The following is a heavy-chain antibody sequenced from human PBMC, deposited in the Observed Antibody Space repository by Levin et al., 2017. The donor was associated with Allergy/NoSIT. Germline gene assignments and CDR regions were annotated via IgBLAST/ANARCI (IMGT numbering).Heavy chain of an antibody. Sequence: GASVKVSCAASGFTFSSKWMHWVRQAPGKGLVWVSHINSDGSSTNYADSVTGRFTISRDNAKNTLFLQMNSLRADDTAVYYCARGACSGTSCLDYWGQGTLVTVSS. J-gene: IGHJ4*02. CDR2: INSDGSST. D-gene: IGHD2-15*01. V-gene: IGHV3-74*01. CDR1: GFTFSSKW. CDR3: ARGACSGTSCLDY.